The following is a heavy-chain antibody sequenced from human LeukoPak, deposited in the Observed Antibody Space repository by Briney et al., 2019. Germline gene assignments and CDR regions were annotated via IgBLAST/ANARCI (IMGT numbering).Heavy chain of an antibody. CDR1: GFTFSSYG. Sequence: GGSLRLSCAASGFTFSSYGMHWVRQAPGKGLEWVAVIRYDGSNKYYADSVKGRFTISRDNSKNTLYLQMNSLRAEDTAVYYCARDSCSGGSCYGAFDIWGQGTMVTVSS. V-gene: IGHV3-33*01. D-gene: IGHD2-15*01. CDR2: IRYDGSNK. CDR3: ARDSCSGGSCYGAFDI. J-gene: IGHJ3*02.